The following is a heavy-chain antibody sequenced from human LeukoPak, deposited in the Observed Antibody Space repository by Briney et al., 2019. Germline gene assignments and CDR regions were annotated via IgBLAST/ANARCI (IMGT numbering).Heavy chain of an antibody. CDR1: GFTFNNYW. V-gene: IGHV3-7*04. J-gene: IGHJ5*02. D-gene: IGHD2-15*01. CDR3: ARYRGSGCFDP. CDR2: IKQDGSDK. Sequence: GESLKISCAASGFTFNNYWMTWVRQAPGKGLEWVANIKQDGSDKYYGDSVKGRFTISRDNAKNSLYLQMNSLRAEDTAVYFCARYRGSGCFDPWGQGTLVTASS.